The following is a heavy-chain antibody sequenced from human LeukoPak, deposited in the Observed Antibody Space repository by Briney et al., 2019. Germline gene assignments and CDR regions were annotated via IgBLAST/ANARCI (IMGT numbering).Heavy chain of an antibody. CDR2: IIGSGGST. CDR1: GFTFSSYA. CDR3: AKERGTAMARSYYMDV. D-gene: IGHD5-18*01. Sequence: GGSLRLSCTASGFTFSSYAMSWVRQAPGKGLEWVSGIIGSGGSTYYADSVKGRFTISRDNSKNTLYLQMNSLRAEDTAVYYCAKERGTAMARSYYMDVWGKGTTVTVSS. J-gene: IGHJ6*03. V-gene: IGHV3-23*01.